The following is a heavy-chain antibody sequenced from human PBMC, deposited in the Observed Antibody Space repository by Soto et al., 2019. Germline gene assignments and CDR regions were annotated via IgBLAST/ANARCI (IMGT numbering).Heavy chain of an antibody. J-gene: IGHJ4*02. CDR1: GFTFNSYG. Sequence: GGSLRLSCAASGFTFNSYGMHWVRQAPGKGLEWVVVISFDGRNTYYADSVKGRFTISRDNSKNTLYLQMTSLRAEDTAVYYCAKQSGLGSSYTVGSARHFDYWGQRALVTVS. CDR3: AKQSGLGSSYTVGSARHFDY. V-gene: IGHV3-30*18. CDR2: ISFDGRNT. D-gene: IGHD3-10*01.